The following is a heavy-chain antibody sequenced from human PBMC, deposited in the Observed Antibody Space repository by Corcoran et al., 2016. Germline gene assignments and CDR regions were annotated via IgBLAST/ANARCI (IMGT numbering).Heavy chain of an antibody. D-gene: IGHD6-6*01. J-gene: IGHJ4*02. V-gene: IGHV4-34*01. CDR3: ARGRTGRYSSSSVDY. CDR2: INHSGST. Sequence: QVQLQQWGAGLLKPSETLSLTCAVYGGSFSGYYWSWIRQPPGKGLEWIGEINHSGSTNYNPSLKSRVTISVDTSKNQFSLKLSSVTAADTAGYYCARGRTGRYSSSSVDYWGQGTLVTVSS. CDR1: GGSFSGYY.